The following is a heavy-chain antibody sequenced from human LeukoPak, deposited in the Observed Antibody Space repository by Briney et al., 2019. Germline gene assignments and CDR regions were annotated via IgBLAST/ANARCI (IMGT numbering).Heavy chain of an antibody. CDR1: GYTFTSYA. J-gene: IGHJ3*02. Sequence: ASVKVSCKASGYTFTSYAMNWVRQAPGQGREWMGWINTNTGNPTYAQGFTGRFVFSLDTSVSTAYLQISSLKAEDTAVYYCARDNKGSGSYFAFDIWGQGTMVTVSS. V-gene: IGHV7-4-1*02. D-gene: IGHD3-10*01. CDR2: INTNTGNP. CDR3: ARDNKGSGSYFAFDI.